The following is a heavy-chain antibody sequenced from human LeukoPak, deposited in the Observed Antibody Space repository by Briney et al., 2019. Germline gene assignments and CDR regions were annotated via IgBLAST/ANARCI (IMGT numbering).Heavy chain of an antibody. D-gene: IGHD5-12*01. V-gene: IGHV4-34*01. CDR2: INHSGST. J-gene: IGHJ4*02. Sequence: SETLSLTCAVYGGSFSGYYWSWIRQPPGKGLEWIGEINHSGSTNYNPSLKSRVTISVDTSKNQFSLKLSSVTAADTAVYYCARAAKRPIVATIYDYWGQGTLVTVSS. CDR1: GGSFSGYY. CDR3: ARAAKRPIVATIYDY.